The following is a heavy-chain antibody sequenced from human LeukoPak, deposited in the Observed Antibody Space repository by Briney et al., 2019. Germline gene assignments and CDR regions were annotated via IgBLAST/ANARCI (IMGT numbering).Heavy chain of an antibody. CDR1: GGSISSSNW. J-gene: IGHJ3*02. Sequence: PSGTLSLTCAVSGGSISSSNWWSWVHQPPGKGLEWIGEIYHSGGTNYNPSLKSRVTISVDKSKNQFSLKLSSVTAADTAVYYCGGTIAAADTSRAFHIWGKGTVVTVSS. CDR2: IYHSGGT. D-gene: IGHD6-25*01. V-gene: IGHV4-4*02. CDR3: GGTIAAADTSRAFHI.